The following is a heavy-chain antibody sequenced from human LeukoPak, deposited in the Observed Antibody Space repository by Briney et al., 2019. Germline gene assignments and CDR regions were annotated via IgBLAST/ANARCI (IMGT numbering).Heavy chain of an antibody. CDR2: IYYSGST. D-gene: IGHD2-15*01. V-gene: IGHV4-30-4*01. Sequence: SETLSLTCTVSGGSISSGDYYWSWIRQPPGKGLEWIGYIYYSGSTYYNPSLKSRVTISVDTSKNQFSLKLSSVTAADTAVYYCARVNQRYCSGGSCYSGSGVYWGQGTLVTVPS. J-gene: IGHJ4*02. CDR3: ARVNQRYCSGGSCYSGSGVY. CDR1: GGSISSGDYY.